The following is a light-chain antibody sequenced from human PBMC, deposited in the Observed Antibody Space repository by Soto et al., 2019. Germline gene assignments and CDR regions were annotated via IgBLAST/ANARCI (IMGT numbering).Light chain of an antibody. CDR1: SSDVGGYNY. CDR2: EVN. CDR3: SSYAGSNNV. J-gene: IGLJ1*01. V-gene: IGLV2-8*01. Sequence: QSALTQPPSASGSPEQSVTISCTGTSSDVGGYNYVSWYQQHPGKAPKLMIYEVNKRPSGVPDRFSGSKSGNTASLTVSGLQAEDEADYYCSSYAGSNNVFGTGTKLTVL.